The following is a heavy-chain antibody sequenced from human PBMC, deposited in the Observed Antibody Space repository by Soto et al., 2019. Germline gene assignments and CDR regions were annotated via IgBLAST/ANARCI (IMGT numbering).Heavy chain of an antibody. J-gene: IGHJ3*02. Sequence: SETLSLTCTVSGASISSYYWSWIWQPPGKGLEWIGYIYYTGSTNYNPSLKSRVTISVDTSKNQFSLKLSSVTAADTAVYYCARENGYSAFDIWGQGTMVTVSS. D-gene: IGHD3-22*01. CDR2: IYYTGST. CDR1: GASISSYY. V-gene: IGHV4-59*01. CDR3: ARENGYSAFDI.